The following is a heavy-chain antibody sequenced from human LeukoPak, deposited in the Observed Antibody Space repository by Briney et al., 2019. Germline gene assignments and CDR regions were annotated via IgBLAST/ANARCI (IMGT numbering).Heavy chain of an antibody. CDR3: ARERRRGGSNEVVP. CDR1: GGSISSGDYY. J-gene: IGHJ5*02. D-gene: IGHD2-2*01. V-gene: IGHV4-30-4*01. CDR2: IYYSGST. Sequence: SETLSLTCTVSGGSISSGDYYWSWIRQPPGKGLEWIGYIYYSGSTYYNPSLKSRVTISVDTSKNQFSLKLSSVTAADTAVYYCARERRRGGSNEVVPWGQGTLVTVSS.